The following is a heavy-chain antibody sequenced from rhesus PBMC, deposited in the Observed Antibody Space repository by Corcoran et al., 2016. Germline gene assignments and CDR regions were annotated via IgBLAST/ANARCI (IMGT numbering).Heavy chain of an antibody. J-gene: IGHJ6*01. CDR3: ARDLYYSSGWYIYGLDS. D-gene: IGHD6-31*01. CDR1: GGSISSNY. CDR2: ISGRGGST. V-gene: IGHV4-147*01. Sequence: QVQLQESGPGLVKPSETLSLTCAVSGGSISSNYWSWIRQPPGKGLEWIGRISGRGGSTPYHPSLTDRVTLSTDTSKNQFSLKLSSVTAADTAVYYCARDLYYSSGWYIYGLDSWGQGVVVTVSS.